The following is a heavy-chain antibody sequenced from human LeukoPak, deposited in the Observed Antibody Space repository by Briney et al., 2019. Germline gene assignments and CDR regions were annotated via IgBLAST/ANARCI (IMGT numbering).Heavy chain of an antibody. D-gene: IGHD2-2*01. Sequence: SETLSLTCAVYGGPFSGYYWSWIRQPPGKGLEWIGEINHSGSTNYNPSLKSRVTISVDTSKNQFSLKLSSVTAADTAVYYCARGVRAIYWGQGTLVTVSS. CDR3: ARGVRAIY. V-gene: IGHV4-34*01. J-gene: IGHJ4*02. CDR2: INHSGST. CDR1: GGPFSGYY.